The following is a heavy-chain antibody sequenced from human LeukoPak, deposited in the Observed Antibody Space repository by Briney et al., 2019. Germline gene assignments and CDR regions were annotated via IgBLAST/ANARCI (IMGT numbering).Heavy chain of an antibody. CDR3: TRGVALSDHGIIDS. J-gene: IGHJ4*02. CDR2: IYHNGNT. D-gene: IGHD6-19*01. Sequence: SETLSLTCAVSGYSVSSGFFWGWIRQPPGKGLEWIATIYHNGNTYYNPSLKGRVTISVDTSKNQFSLKVSSVTAADTAVYYCTRGVALSDHGIIDSWGQGTLATVSS. CDR1: GYSVSSGFF. V-gene: IGHV4-38-2*01.